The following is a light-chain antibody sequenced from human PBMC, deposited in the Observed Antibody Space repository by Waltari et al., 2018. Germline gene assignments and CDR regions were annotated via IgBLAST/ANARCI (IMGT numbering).Light chain of an antibody. Sequence: EIVMTQSPATLSLSPGDRATLSCRASQNVINYLAWYQQKPGQAPRLLIYDTSNRATCIPARFSGSGSGTDFTLTISSLEPEDFALYYCQQRRSWPLTFGGGTKVEIK. V-gene: IGKV3-11*01. CDR2: DTS. CDR3: QQRRSWPLT. CDR1: QNVINY. J-gene: IGKJ4*01.